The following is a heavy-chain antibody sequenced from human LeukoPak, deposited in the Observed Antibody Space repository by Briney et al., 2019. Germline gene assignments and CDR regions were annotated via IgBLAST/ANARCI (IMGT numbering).Heavy chain of an antibody. V-gene: IGHV3-21*01. J-gene: IGHJ3*02. CDR2: ISTSSSYI. CDR1: GFTFTTYW. D-gene: IGHD4-17*01. CDR3: ARDQLGYGDYLGYAFDI. Sequence: NPGGSLRLSCAASGFTFTTYWMSWVRQAPGKGLEWVSSISTSSSYIYYADSVKGRFTISRDNSKNTLYLQMNSLRAEDTAVYYCARDQLGYGDYLGYAFDIWGQGTMVTVSS.